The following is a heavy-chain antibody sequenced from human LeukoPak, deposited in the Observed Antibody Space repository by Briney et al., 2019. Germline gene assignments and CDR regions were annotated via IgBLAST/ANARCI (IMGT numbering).Heavy chain of an antibody. CDR3: ANPDFWSGRDY. V-gene: IGHV3-30-3*01. D-gene: IGHD3-3*01. CDR1: GFTFSSYA. J-gene: IGHJ4*02. CDR2: ISYDGSNK. Sequence: QAGGSLRLSCAASGFTFSSYAMHWVRQAPGKGLEWVAVISYDGSNKYYADSVKGRFTISRDNSKNTLYLQMNSLRAEDTAVYYCANPDFWSGRDYWGQGTLVTVSS.